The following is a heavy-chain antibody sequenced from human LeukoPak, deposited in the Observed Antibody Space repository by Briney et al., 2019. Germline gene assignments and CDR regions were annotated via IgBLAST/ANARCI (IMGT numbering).Heavy chain of an antibody. CDR2: ISSSSSFV. CDR3: TRVTAAVGTSPFDH. D-gene: IGHD1-1*01. V-gene: IGHV3-21*01. J-gene: IGHJ4*02. CDR1: GFTFSSYS. Sequence: GGSLRLSCAASGFTFSSYSMNWGRQAPGKGLEWVSTISSSSSFVFYADSVKGRFSVSRDNAKNSLDLEMYSLRVDDTAVYYCTRVTAAVGTSPFDHWGQGIVVTVSP.